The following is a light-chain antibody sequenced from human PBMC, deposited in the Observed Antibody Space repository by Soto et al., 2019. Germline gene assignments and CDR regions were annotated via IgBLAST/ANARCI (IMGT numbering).Light chain of an antibody. V-gene: IGKV3-20*01. CDR2: GAS. J-gene: IGKJ1*01. CDR3: QQYCSSPPWT. Sequence: EIVLTQSPGTLSLSLGERATLSCRASQSVSSSYLAWYQQKPGQAPRLLIYGASSRATGIPDRFSGSGSGTDFTLTISRLEPEDFAVYYCQQYCSSPPWTFGQGTKVEIK. CDR1: QSVSSSY.